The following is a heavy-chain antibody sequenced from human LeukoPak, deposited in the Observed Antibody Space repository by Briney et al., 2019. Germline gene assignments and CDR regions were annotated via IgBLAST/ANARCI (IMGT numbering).Heavy chain of an antibody. CDR2: IYYSGST. J-gene: IGHJ6*02. CDR1: GGSISSGVSY. CDR3: ATSLAAAGLYYYYGMDV. Sequence: PSQTLSLTCTVSGGSISSGVSYWTWIRQHPGKGLEWIGYIYYSGSTYYNPSLKSRVTISVDTSKNQFSLKLSSVTAADTAVYYCATSLAAAGLYYYYGMDVWGQGTTVTVSS. D-gene: IGHD6-13*01. V-gene: IGHV4-31*03.